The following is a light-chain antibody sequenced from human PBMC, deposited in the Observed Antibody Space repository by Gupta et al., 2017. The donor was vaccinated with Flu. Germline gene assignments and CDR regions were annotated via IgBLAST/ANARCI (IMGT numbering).Light chain of an antibody. V-gene: IGLV8-61*01. CDR2: SNK. CDR3: MLYMGKSIYWV. CDR1: SGSVFSNYY. J-gene: IGLJ3*02. Sequence: VTITCCFNSGSVFSNYYSSWYQQTPAQTPRKLIYSNKTRCSGVPDRFSGSIFGNKAALTITGAQAEDESDYYCMLYMGKSIYWVFGGGTKLTVL.